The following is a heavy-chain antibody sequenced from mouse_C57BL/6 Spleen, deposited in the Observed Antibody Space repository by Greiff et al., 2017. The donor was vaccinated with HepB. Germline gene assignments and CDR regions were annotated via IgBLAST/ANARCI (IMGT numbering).Heavy chain of an antibody. V-gene: IGHV1-55*01. CDR1: GYTFTSYW. CDR2: IYPGSGST. CDR3: ARAGYYYGTRDFDV. Sequence: VQLQQPGAELVKPGASVKMSCKASGYTFTSYWITWVKQRPGQGLEWIGDIYPGSGSTNYNEKFKSKATLTVDTSSSTAYMQLSSLTSEDSAVYYCARAGYYYGTRDFDVWGTGTTVTVSS. J-gene: IGHJ1*03. D-gene: IGHD1-1*01.